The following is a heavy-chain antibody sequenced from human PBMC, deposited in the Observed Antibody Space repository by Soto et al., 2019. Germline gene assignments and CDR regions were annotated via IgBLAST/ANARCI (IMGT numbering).Heavy chain of an antibody. CDR1: GGSINSGDYY. V-gene: IGHV4-30-4*01. D-gene: IGHD5-18*01. Sequence: PSETLSLTCTLSGGSINSGDYYWSWIRQPPGEGLEWIAYIYYSGSTHYNPSLKSRVTISIDTSKSQFSLKLSSVTAADTAVYYCVRDRRYTYGYIDSWGQGTLVTVS. CDR3: VRDRRYTYGYIDS. CDR2: IYYSGST. J-gene: IGHJ4*02.